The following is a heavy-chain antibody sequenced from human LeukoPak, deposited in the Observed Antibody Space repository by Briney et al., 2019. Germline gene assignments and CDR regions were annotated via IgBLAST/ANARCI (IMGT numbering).Heavy chain of an antibody. CDR3: ARGLALPDY. V-gene: IGHV3-64*01. CDR2: ISSNGGST. Sequence: PGRSLRLSCAASGFTFSSYAMHWVRQAPGKGLEYVSAISSNGGSTYYANSVKGRFTISRDNSKNTLYLQMGSLRAEDMAVYYCARGLALPDYWGQGTLVTVSS. J-gene: IGHJ4*02. CDR1: GFTFSSYA.